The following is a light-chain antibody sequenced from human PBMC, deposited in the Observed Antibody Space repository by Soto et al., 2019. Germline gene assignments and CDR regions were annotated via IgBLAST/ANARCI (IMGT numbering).Light chain of an antibody. CDR1: QSIFYKSHNKNY. CDR3: QQYYGTPLT. Sequence: DIVMTQSPDSLAVSLGERATINCKSSQSIFYKSHNKNYLAWYRQKPGQPPKLLLYWASARESGVPDRFNGSGSGTDFTLTITSLQAEDVAVYYCQQYYGTPLTFGGGTKVEIK. CDR2: WAS. J-gene: IGKJ4*01. V-gene: IGKV4-1*01.